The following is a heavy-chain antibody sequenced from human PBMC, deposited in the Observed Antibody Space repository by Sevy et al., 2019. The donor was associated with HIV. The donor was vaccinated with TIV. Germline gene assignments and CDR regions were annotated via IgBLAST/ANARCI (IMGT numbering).Heavy chain of an antibody. V-gene: IGHV1-69*13. CDR2: IIPIFGTT. Sequence: ASVKVSCKASGGTFSSSAITWVRQAPGQGLEWMGGIIPIFGTTNYAQNFQGRVTITADESTSTAYMELSSLRSEDTAVYYCARPSDTRALFKWAFDIWGPGTMVTVSS. D-gene: IGHD3-22*01. CDR1: GGTFSSSA. CDR3: ARPSDTRALFKWAFDI. J-gene: IGHJ3*02.